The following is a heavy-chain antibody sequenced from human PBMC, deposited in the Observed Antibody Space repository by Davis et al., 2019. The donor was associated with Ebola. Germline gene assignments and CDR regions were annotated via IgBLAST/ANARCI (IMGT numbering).Heavy chain of an antibody. D-gene: IGHD3-9*01. J-gene: IGHJ4*02. CDR3: ARRLRDWSFFDY. V-gene: IGHV3-7*01. Sequence: GESLKISCAASGFTFSSYWMSWVRQAPGKGLEWVANIKQDGSDKFYVDSVRGRFTISKDNAKSSLYLQMNSLRAEDTAVYYCARRLRDWSFFDYWGQGTLVTVSS. CDR2: IKQDGSDK. CDR1: GFTFSSYW.